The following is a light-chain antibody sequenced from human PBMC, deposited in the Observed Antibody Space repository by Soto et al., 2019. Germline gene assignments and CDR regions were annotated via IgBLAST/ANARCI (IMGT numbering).Light chain of an antibody. CDR3: QQYNDWPTIT. CDR1: QSVSTD. Sequence: VMTQSPPTLSVSPGERATLSCRASQSVSTDLAWYQQKPGQAPRLLIYGASTRATDVPARFSGGGSGTEFTLTISSLHSEDVAIYYYQQYNDWPTITFGPGTKVDIK. J-gene: IGKJ3*01. V-gene: IGKV3-15*01. CDR2: GAS.